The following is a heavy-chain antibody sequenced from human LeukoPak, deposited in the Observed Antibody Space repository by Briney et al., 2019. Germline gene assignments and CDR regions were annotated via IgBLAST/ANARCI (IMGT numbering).Heavy chain of an antibody. Sequence: SETLSLTCSVCGGSIGSYHWCWIRQPPGKGLEWIGHVHYTWNTKYNPSLTGRVSISLDRSTNQFSLSLSSPTAADTAVYYCARVASKGGMDVWGQGTTVIVSS. J-gene: IGHJ6*02. CDR1: GGSIGSYH. CDR3: ARVASKGGMDV. D-gene: IGHD5/OR15-5a*01. CDR2: VHYTWNT. V-gene: IGHV4-59*01.